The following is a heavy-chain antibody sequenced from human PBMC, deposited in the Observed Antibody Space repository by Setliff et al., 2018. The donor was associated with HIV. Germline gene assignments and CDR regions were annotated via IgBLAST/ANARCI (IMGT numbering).Heavy chain of an antibody. D-gene: IGHD4-17*01. CDR2: INTHTGSP. Sequence: ASVKVSCKSSGYTFINYAMNWVRQAPGQGLEWMGWINTHTGSPTYAQAFTGRFVFSVDTSVTTAYLQISSLKADDTAVYYCARALYGDYGGDINWLDPWGQGTLVTVSS. CDR1: GYTFINYA. CDR3: ARALYGDYGGDINWLDP. V-gene: IGHV7-4-1*02. J-gene: IGHJ5*02.